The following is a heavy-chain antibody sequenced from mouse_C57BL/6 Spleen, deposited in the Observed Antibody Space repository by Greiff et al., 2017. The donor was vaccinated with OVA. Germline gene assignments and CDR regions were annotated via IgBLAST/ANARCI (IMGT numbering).Heavy chain of an antibody. CDR1: GFSLTSYG. D-gene: IGHD2-4*01. CDR3: ASQDYDWYFDV. CDR2: IWSGGST. V-gene: IGHV2-2*01. Sequence: VMLVESGPGLVQPSQSLSITCTVSGFSLTSYGVHWVRQSPGKGLEWLGVIWSGGSTDYNAAFISRLSISKDNSKSQVFFKMNSLQADDTAIYYCASQDYDWYFDVWGTGTTVTVSS. J-gene: IGHJ1*03.